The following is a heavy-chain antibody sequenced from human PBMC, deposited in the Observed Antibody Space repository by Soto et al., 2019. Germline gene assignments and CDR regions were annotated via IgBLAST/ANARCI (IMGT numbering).Heavy chain of an antibody. V-gene: IGHV3-48*01. D-gene: IGHD2-2*01. CDR1: GFTFSSYS. J-gene: IGHJ6*02. CDR2: ISSSSSTI. Sequence: GGSLRLSCAASGFTFSSYSMNWVRQAPGKGLEWVSYISSSSSTIYYADSVKGRFTISRDNAKNSLYLQMNSLRAEDTAEYYCARRYCSSTSCYEGIYYYYGMDVWGQGTTVTVSS. CDR3: ARRYCSSTSCYEGIYYYYGMDV.